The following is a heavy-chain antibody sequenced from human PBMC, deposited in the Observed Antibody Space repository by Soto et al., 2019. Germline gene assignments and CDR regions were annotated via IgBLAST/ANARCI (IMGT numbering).Heavy chain of an antibody. CDR2: IIPIFGTA. Sequence: ASVKVSCKASGGTFSSYAISWVRQAPGQGLEWMGGIIPIFGTANYAQKFQGRVTITADESTSTAYMELSSLRSEDTAVYYCARSLRYYDLWSGPYYYYGMDVWGQGTTVTVSS. D-gene: IGHD3-3*01. J-gene: IGHJ6*02. V-gene: IGHV1-69*13. CDR1: GGTFSSYA. CDR3: ARSLRYYDLWSGPYYYYGMDV.